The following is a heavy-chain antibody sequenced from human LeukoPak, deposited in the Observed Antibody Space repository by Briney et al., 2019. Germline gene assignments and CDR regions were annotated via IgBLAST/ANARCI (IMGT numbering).Heavy chain of an antibody. J-gene: IGHJ6*03. CDR3: ARDRSSSGLMDV. D-gene: IGHD6-6*01. CDR1: GGSISSHY. Sequence: SEALSLTCTVSGGSISSHYWTWIRQPPGKGLEWIGYIYYSGSTNYNPSLKSRVTISVDTSKNQFSLKLSSVTAADTAVYYCARDRSSSGLMDVWGKGTTVTDSS. CDR2: IYYSGST. V-gene: IGHV4-59*11.